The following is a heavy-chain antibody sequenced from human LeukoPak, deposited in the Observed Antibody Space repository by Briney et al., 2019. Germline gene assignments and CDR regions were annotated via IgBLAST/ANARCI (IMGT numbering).Heavy chain of an antibody. CDR2: IGASNTNT. J-gene: IGHJ4*02. D-gene: IGHD1-1*01. Sequence: ASVKVSCKASGYTFTSYAMHWVRQAPGQGLEWMGWIGASNTNTDYPQNLQGRVTVTSDTSTSTAYMELRSLRSDDTAVYYCGRGTYSDYWGQGTLVTVSS. V-gene: IGHV1-18*01. CDR3: GRGTYSDY. CDR1: GYTFTSYA.